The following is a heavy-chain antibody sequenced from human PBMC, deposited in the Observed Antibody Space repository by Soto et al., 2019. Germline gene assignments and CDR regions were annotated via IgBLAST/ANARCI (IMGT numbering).Heavy chain of an antibody. D-gene: IGHD3-22*01. Sequence: GGSLRLSCAASGFTFTSYSLTWVRQAPGKGLEWVSGVSGSGGNTRYADSVKGRFSISRDNSKNTLYLQMNSLRAEDTAVYYCAKGWDISYDSSFQHWGQGTLVTVSS. CDR2: VSGSGGNT. CDR1: GFTFTSYS. V-gene: IGHV3-23*01. CDR3: AKGWDISYDSSFQH. J-gene: IGHJ1*01.